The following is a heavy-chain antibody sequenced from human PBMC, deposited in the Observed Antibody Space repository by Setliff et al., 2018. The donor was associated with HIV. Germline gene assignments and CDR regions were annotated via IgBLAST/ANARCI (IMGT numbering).Heavy chain of an antibody. Sequence: GGSLRLSCAASGFTFSNYEMNWVRQAPGKGLEWVANIKQDGSEKNYMGSVKGRFTISRDNAKNSLYLQMNSLRVEDTAVYYCATDCAVVGGTGSLDSWGQGTLVTVSS. D-gene: IGHD1-26*01. CDR3: ATDCAVVGGTGSLDS. CDR1: GFTFSNYE. V-gene: IGHV3-7*03. J-gene: IGHJ4*02. CDR2: IKQDGSEK.